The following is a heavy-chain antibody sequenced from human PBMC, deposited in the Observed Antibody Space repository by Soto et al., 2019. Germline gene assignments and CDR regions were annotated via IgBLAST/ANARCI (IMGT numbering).Heavy chain of an antibody. D-gene: IGHD2-15*01. CDR2: ISSSSSTI. Sequence: VQLVESGGGLVKPGGSLRLSCAPSGFTFSSYSMNWVRQAPGKGLEWVSYISSSSSTIYYADSVKGRFTISRDNAKNSLYLQMNSLRDEDTAVYYCVRDSLDIVVVVAALDFQHWGQGTLVTVSS. CDR1: GFTFSSYS. CDR3: VRDSLDIVVVVAALDFQH. J-gene: IGHJ1*01. V-gene: IGHV3-48*02.